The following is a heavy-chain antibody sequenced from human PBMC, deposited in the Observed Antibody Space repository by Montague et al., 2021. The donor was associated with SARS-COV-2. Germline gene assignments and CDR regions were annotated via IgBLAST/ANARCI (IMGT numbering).Heavy chain of an antibody. J-gene: IGHJ6*02. CDR1: GFTLSDYY. CDR3: ARELYSNNARGGFYYYYYGMDV. Sequence: SLRLSCAASGFTLSDYYVGWVRQAPGKGLEWIGRSRNRANGYRTEYAASVAGRFAISRDDSQTSLFLQLSSLQLDDTAVYYCARELYSNNARGGFYYYYYGMDVWGRGTTVTVPS. D-gene: IGHD4-11*01. CDR2: SRNRANGYRT. V-gene: IGHV3-72*01.